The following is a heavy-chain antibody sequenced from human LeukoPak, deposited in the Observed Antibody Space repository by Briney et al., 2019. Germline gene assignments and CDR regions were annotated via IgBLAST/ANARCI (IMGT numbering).Heavy chain of an antibody. V-gene: IGHV4-34*01. CDR2: INHSGST. CDR1: GGSFSGYY. CDR3: AKYSSSWYWIIDY. D-gene: IGHD6-13*01. Sequence: SETLSLTCAVYGGSFSGYYWSWIRQPPGKGLEWIGEINHSGSTNYNPSLKSRVTISVDTSKNQFSLKLSFVTAADTAVYYCAKYSSSWYWIIDYWGQGTLVTVSS. J-gene: IGHJ4*02.